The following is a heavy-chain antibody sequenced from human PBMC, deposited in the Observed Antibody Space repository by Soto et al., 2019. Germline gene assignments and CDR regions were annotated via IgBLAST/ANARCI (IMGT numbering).Heavy chain of an antibody. J-gene: IGHJ6*02. Sequence: ASVKVSCKASGYTFTSYAMHWVRQAPGQRLEWMGWINAGNGNTKYSQKFQGRVTITRDTSASTAYMELSSLRSEDTAVYYCASETLYSNYVAHYGMDVWGQGTTVTVSS. CDR1: GYTFTSYA. D-gene: IGHD4-4*01. V-gene: IGHV1-3*01. CDR2: INAGNGNT. CDR3: ASETLYSNYVAHYGMDV.